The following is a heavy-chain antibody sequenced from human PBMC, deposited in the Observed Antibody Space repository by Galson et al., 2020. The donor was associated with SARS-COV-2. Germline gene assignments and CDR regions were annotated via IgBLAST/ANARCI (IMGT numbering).Heavy chain of an antibody. Sequence: GGSLRLSCAASGFTFSNYAMHWVRQAPGKGLEWVAVIYYDGSNTHYADSVKGRFTISRDKSKNTLYLQMTGLRAEDTAVYYCAKDGVAYCAGDCFSLDIDSWGQGTLVTVSS. CDR2: IYYDGSNT. CDR1: GFTFSNYA. CDR3: AKDGVAYCAGDCFSLDIDS. J-gene: IGHJ4*02. V-gene: IGHV3-33*03. D-gene: IGHD2-21*02.